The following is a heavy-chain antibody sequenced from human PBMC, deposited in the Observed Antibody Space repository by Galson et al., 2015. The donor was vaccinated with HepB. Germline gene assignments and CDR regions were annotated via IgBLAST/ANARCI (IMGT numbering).Heavy chain of an antibody. J-gene: IGHJ4*02. CDR3: ARLEVGAFRSGSQSFDC. V-gene: IGHV3-66*01. CDR2: IFSGGTT. Sequence: SLRLSCAASEFTVNSNYMAWVRQAPGMGLEWVSVIFSGGTTHYADSVKGRFALSRDISKNTLYLQMNSLRAEDTAVYYCARLEVGAFRSGSQSFDCWGQGTLVTASS. CDR1: EFTVNSNY. D-gene: IGHD3-3*01.